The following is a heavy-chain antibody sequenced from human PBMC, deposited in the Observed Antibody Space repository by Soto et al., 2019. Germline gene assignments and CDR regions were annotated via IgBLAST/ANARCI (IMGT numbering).Heavy chain of an antibody. V-gene: IGHV3-23*01. D-gene: IGHD3-3*01. J-gene: IGHJ4*02. CDR2: ISSTGRRT. Sequence: GGSLRLSCGGSGFTFANYGMGWVRQAPGKGLEWVSGISSTGRRTYYADSGKGRLTISRDNSKNTVDLQISSLRAEDTAMYYCAKVANVGVVVEYFDHRGQGSLFTISS. CDR3: AKVANVGVVVEYFDH. CDR1: GFTFANYG.